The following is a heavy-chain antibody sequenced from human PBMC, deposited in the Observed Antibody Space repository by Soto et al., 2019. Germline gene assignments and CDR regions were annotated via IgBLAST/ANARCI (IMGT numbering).Heavy chain of an antibody. D-gene: IGHD3-3*01. V-gene: IGHV2-5*02. J-gene: IGHJ4*02. CDR1: GFSLTTSGVG. CDR3: AHRVLRAVFGLVTTTAIYFDF. Sequence: QITLNESGPTVVKPTEPLTLTCTFSGFSLTTSGVGVGWFRQSPGKAPEWLAFIYWDDDKRYSTSLKSRLTITKDTSNNQVVLTMANVDPADTATYYCAHRVLRAVFGLVTTTAIYFDFWGQGTPFAVSS. CDR2: IYWDDDK.